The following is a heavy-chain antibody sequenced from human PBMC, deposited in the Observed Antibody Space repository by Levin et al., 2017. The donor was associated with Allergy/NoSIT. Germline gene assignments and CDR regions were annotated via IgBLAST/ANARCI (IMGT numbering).Heavy chain of an antibody. Sequence: GGSLRLSCAASGFTFSNAWMSWVRQAPGKGLEWVGRIKSKTDGGTTDYAAPVKGRFTISRDDLKNTLYLQMNSLKTEDTAVYYCTTEDSSGWYWYFDLWGRGTLVTVSS. CDR1: GFTFSNAW. CDR3: TTEDSSGWYWYFDL. CDR2: IKSKTDGGTT. J-gene: IGHJ2*01. D-gene: IGHD6-19*01. V-gene: IGHV3-15*01.